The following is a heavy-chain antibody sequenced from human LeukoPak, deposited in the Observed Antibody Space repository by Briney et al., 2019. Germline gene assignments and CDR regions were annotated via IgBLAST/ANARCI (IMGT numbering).Heavy chain of an antibody. D-gene: IGHD3-10*01. Sequence: GGSLRLSCVASGFTFRTYWMHWVRQAPGKGLVWVSRIYADENSTTYADSVKGRFTISRDNAKNTLYLQMNSLRAEDTAVYYCARDLRWFGAELDSWGQGTLVTVSS. CDR2: IYADENST. CDR1: GFTFRTYW. CDR3: ARDLRWFGAELDS. V-gene: IGHV3-74*01. J-gene: IGHJ5*01.